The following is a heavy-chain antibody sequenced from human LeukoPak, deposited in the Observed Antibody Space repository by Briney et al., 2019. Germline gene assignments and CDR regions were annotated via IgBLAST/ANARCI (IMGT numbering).Heavy chain of an antibody. D-gene: IGHD3-10*01. CDR1: GFTFSSYS. CDR2: ISSSSSYI. CDR3: ARPSITMVRGTSYQYCYCGLDV. Sequence: GGSLRLSCAASGFTFSSYSMNWVRQAPGKGLEWVSSISSSSSYIYYADSVKGRFTISRDNAKNSLYLQMNSLRAEDTAVYYCARPSITMVRGTSYQYCYCGLDVWGQATTVGVSS. J-gene: IGHJ6*02. V-gene: IGHV3-21*01.